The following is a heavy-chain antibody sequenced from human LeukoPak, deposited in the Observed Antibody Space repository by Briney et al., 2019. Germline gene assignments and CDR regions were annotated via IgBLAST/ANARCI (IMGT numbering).Heavy chain of an antibody. Sequence: GGSLRLSCAASGFTMSSYWMSWVRQAPGKGLEWVANIKQDGSEKYYVDSVKGRFTISRDNSKNTLYLQMNSLRAEDTAVCYCARDGSGSLDYWGQGTLVTVSS. J-gene: IGHJ4*02. V-gene: IGHV3-7*01. CDR2: IKQDGSEK. D-gene: IGHD1-26*01. CDR3: ARDGSGSLDY. CDR1: GFTMSSYW.